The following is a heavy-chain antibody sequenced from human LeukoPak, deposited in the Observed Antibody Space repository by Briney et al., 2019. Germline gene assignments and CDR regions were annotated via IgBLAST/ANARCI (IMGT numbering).Heavy chain of an antibody. J-gene: IGHJ4*02. CDR1: GGSISSSNW. D-gene: IGHD6-13*01. Sequence: SETLSLTCAVSGGSISSSNWWSWVRQPPGKGLEWIGEIYHSGSTNYNPSLKSRVTISVDKSRNQFSLKLSSVTAADTAVYYCARAPIAAGGTENFDYWGQGTLVTVSS. CDR2: IYHSGST. V-gene: IGHV4-4*02. CDR3: ARAPIAAGGTENFDY.